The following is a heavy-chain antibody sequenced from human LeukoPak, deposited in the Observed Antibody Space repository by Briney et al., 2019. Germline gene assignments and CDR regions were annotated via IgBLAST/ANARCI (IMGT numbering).Heavy chain of an antibody. J-gene: IGHJ4*02. V-gene: IGHV4-30-4*01. Sequence: PSETLSLTCTVSGGSISSSSYYWSWIRQPPGKGLEWIGYIYYSGSTYYNPSLKSRVTISVDTSKNQFSLKLSSVTAADTAVYYCARGRDGYNSGFDYWGQGTLVTVSS. CDR2: IYYSGST. D-gene: IGHD5-24*01. CDR1: GGSISSSSYY. CDR3: ARGRDGYNSGFDY.